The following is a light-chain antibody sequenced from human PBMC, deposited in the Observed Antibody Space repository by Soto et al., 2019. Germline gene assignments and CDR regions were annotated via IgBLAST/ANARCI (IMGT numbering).Light chain of an antibody. CDR2: EVS. CDR3: SSYSATNTLV. J-gene: IGLJ1*01. Sequence: QSVLTQPASVSGSPGQSITISCTGTSSDVGDYSYVSWYQQHPAKVPKLIIYEVSHRPSGITSRFSGSKSQNTASLTISGLQAEDEADYYCSSYSATNTLVFGSGTRSPS. V-gene: IGLV2-14*01. CDR1: SSDVGDYSY.